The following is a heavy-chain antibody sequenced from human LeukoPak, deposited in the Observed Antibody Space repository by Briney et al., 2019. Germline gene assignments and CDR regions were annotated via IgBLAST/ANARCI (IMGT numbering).Heavy chain of an antibody. CDR3: ATGDDYGDKILDY. Sequence: ASVNVSCKVSGYTLTELSMHWVRQAPGKGREWMGGFDPEDGETIYAQKFQGRVTMTEDTSTDTAYMALSSLRSEDTAVYYCATGDDYGDKILDYWGQGTLVTVSS. V-gene: IGHV1-24*01. CDR1: GYTLTELS. D-gene: IGHD4-17*01. J-gene: IGHJ4*02. CDR2: FDPEDGET.